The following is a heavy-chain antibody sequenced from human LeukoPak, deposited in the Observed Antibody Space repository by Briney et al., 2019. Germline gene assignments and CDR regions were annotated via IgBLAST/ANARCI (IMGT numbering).Heavy chain of an antibody. J-gene: IGHJ3*02. CDR2: MNPNSGNT. Sequence: ASVKVSCKASGGTFSSYAINWVRQATGQGLEWMGWMNPNSGNTGYAQKFQGRVTITRNTSISTAYMELSSLRSEDTAVYYCARRVTYAFDIWGQGTMVTVSS. CDR3: ARRVTYAFDI. CDR1: GGTFSSYA. V-gene: IGHV1-8*03. D-gene: IGHD5/OR15-5a*01.